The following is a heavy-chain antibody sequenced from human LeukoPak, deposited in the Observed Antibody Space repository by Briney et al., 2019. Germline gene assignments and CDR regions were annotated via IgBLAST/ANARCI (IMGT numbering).Heavy chain of an antibody. CDR3: ARVSDISVAAYFDY. CDR2: INWNSGST. CDR1: GFTFDDYG. Sequence: GGSLRLSCAASGFTFDDYGLSWVRQAPGKGLEWVSTINWNSGSTGYADSVKGRFTISRDNAKNSLYLQMNSLRAEDTALYYCARVSDISVAAYFDYWGQGTLVTVSS. V-gene: IGHV3-20*04. D-gene: IGHD6-19*01. J-gene: IGHJ4*02.